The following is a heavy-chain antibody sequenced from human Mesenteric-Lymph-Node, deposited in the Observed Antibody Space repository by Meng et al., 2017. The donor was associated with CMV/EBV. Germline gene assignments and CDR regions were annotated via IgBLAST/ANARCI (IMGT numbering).Heavy chain of an antibody. V-gene: IGHV4-30-4*08. J-gene: IGHJ4*02. Sequence: SETLSLTCTVSGGSISSGDYYWSWIRQPPGKGLEWIGYIYYSGTSYYNPSLKSRVTISVDTSKNQFSLKLTSVTAADMAVYYCVRVRDFFRYFDYWGQGTLVTVSS. CDR1: GGSISSGDYY. CDR3: VRVRDFFRYFDY. D-gene: IGHD2/OR15-2a*01. CDR2: IYYSGTS.